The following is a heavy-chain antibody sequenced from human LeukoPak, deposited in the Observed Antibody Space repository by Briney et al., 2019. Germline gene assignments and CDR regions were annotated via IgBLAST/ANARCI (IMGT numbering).Heavy chain of an antibody. CDR1: GVTFNSYW. V-gene: IGHV3-74*01. CDR3: AKDPPAILGYFDY. J-gene: IGHJ4*02. CDR2: INPGGSWT. D-gene: IGHD7-27*01. Sequence: PGGSLRLSCAASGVTFNSYWMVWFRQAPGKGLVWVSCINPGGSWTLHADSVKGRFTISRDNSKNTLYLQMKSLRAEETAVYYCAKDPPAILGYFDYWGQGTLVTVSS.